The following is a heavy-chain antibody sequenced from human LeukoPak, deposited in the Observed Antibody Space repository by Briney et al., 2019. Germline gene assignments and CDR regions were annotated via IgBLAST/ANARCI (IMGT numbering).Heavy chain of an antibody. CDR1: GFTFRSYA. D-gene: IGHD3-10*01. Sequence: GGSLRLSCAASGFTFRSYAMSWVRQAPGKGLEWVSAISGSGGSTYYADSVKGRFTISRDNSKNTLYLQMNSLRAEDTAVYYCAKEQDYYGSGSYYNTVDYWGQGTLVTVSS. CDR2: ISGSGGST. J-gene: IGHJ4*02. V-gene: IGHV3-23*01. CDR3: AKEQDYYGSGSYYNTVDY.